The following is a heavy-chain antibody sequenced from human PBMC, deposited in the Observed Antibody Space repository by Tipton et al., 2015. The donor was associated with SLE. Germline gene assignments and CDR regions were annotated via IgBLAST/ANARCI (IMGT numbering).Heavy chain of an antibody. Sequence: QLVQSGAEVKKPGSSVKVSCKASGGTFSNFAISWVRQAPGQGLEWMGEIIPIFGTPNSAQKFQGRVTITADEVTSTAYMELSSLRPGDTAVYYCARRRWLQLDWYFDLWGRGILVTVSS. D-gene: IGHD5-24*01. J-gene: IGHJ2*01. CDR2: IIPIFGTP. CDR1: GGTFSNFA. CDR3: ARRRWLQLDWYFDL. V-gene: IGHV1-69*01.